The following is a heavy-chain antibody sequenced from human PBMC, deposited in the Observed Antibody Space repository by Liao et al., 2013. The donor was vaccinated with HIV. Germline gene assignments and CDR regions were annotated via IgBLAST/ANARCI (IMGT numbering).Heavy chain of an antibody. CDR2: IHYSGST. J-gene: IGHJ6*03. D-gene: IGHD3-16*01. CDR1: GGSISSSSYY. Sequence: QLQLQESGPGLVKPSETLSLTCTVSGGSISSSSYYWGWIRQPPGKGLEWIGSIHYSGSTYYNPSLKSRVTISEDTSKNQFSLKLRSVTAADTAVYYCARDPGGVAKGYLDVWGKGPRSASP. V-gene: IGHV4-39*07. CDR3: ARDPGGVAKGYLDV.